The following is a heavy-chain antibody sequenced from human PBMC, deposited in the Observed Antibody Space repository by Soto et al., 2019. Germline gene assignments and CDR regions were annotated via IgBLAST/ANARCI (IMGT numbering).Heavy chain of an antibody. Sequence: PSETLSLTCTLSGGSISTYYWSWIRQHPGKGLEWIGYVYDRATTSYNPSLKTRVTISADTSKNQFSLNLRSVTAADTAVYFCARIRSVFSGGRNDYWGQGILVTVSS. V-gene: IGHV4-4*08. D-gene: IGHD6-19*01. CDR3: ARIRSVFSGGRNDY. CDR2: VYDRATT. J-gene: IGHJ4*01. CDR1: GGSISTYY.